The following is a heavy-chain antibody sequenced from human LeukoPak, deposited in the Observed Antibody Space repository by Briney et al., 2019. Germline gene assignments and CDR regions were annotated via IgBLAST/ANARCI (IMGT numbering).Heavy chain of an antibody. D-gene: IGHD5-18*01. V-gene: IGHV5-51*07. CDR2: IYPGYSDT. J-gene: IGHJ4*02. CDR1: GSISSNYW. CDR3: ARLGVDTAMIIDY. Sequence: GASLQICCEGCGSISSNYWSGRVHPLGGKGLGWVWIIYPGYSDTSYSPSFQGQLTISAHKSTSTAYLQWSSLKASDTAMYYCARLGVDTAMIIDYWGQGTLVTVSS.